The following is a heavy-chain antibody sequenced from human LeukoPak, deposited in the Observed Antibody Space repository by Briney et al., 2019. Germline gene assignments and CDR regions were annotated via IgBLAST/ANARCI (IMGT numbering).Heavy chain of an antibody. J-gene: IGHJ6*03. Sequence: SETLSLTCAVYGGSFSGYYWSWIRQPPGKGLEWIGEINHSGSTNYNPSLKSRVTISVDTSKNQFSLKLSSVTAADTAVYYCASLFSGSLHRYYYMDVWGKGTTVTVSS. D-gene: IGHD1-26*01. V-gene: IGHV4-34*01. CDR2: INHSGST. CDR1: GGSFSGYY. CDR3: ASLFSGSLHRYYYMDV.